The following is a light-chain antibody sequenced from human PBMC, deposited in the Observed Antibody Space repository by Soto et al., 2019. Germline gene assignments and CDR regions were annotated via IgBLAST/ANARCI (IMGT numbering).Light chain of an antibody. CDR3: CSYAGDNSWL. J-gene: IGLJ3*02. Sequence: QSVLTQPASVSGSPGQSITVSCTGTSSDVGSYDLVSWYQQHPGQAPKVMIYGVTKRPSGVSNRFSGNRSGNTASLTISGLQAEDEAEYYCCSYAGDNSWLFGGGTKLTVL. CDR1: SSDVGSYDL. V-gene: IGLV2-23*02. CDR2: GVT.